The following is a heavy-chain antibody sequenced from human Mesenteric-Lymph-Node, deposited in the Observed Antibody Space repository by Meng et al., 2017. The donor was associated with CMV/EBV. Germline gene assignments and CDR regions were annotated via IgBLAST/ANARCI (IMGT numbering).Heavy chain of an antibody. CDR1: GFSFSSYG. V-gene: IGHV3-30*02. CDR2: IRHDGSNE. D-gene: IGHD1-1*01. CDR3: ARGNAHAFDY. J-gene: IGHJ4*02. Sequence: GESLKISCAASGFSFSSYGMYWVRQAPGKGLEWVTFIRHDGSNEKYVDSVKGRFTISRDNAKNTLYLQMNSLRAEDTAVYYCARGNAHAFDYWGQGTLVTVSS.